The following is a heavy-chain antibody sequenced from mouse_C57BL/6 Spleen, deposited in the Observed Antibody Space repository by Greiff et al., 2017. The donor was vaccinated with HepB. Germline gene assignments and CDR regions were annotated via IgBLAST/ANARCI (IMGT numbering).Heavy chain of an antibody. J-gene: IGHJ4*01. CDR2: IHPNSGNT. CDR1: GYTFTSYW. CDR3: ARNGDYDMDY. Sequence: QVQLQQPGAELVKPGASVKLSCKASGYTFTSYWMHWVKQRPGQGLEWIGMIHPNSGNTNYNEKFKSKATLTVDKSSSTAYMQLSSLTSEDSAGYYCARNGDYDMDYWGQGTSVTVSS. V-gene: IGHV1-64*01.